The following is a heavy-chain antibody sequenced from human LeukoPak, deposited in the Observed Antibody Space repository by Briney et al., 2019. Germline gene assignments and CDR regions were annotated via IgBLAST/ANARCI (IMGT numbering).Heavy chain of an antibody. J-gene: IGHJ4*02. Sequence: GGSLRLSCAASGFTFSSYGMHWVRQAPGRGLEWVAFIRYDGSNKYYADSVKGRFTISRDNSKNTLYLQMNSLRAEDTAVYYCAKDADTAMAPYFDYWGQGTLVTVSS. CDR1: GFTFSSYG. V-gene: IGHV3-30*02. CDR3: AKDADTAMAPYFDY. D-gene: IGHD5-18*01. CDR2: IRYDGSNK.